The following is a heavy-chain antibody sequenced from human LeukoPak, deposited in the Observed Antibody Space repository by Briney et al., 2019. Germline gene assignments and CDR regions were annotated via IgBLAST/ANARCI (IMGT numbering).Heavy chain of an antibody. Sequence: SETLSLTCTVSGGSISTSNYYWGWIRQPPGKGLEWIRNIFYSGSTYYNPSLKSRVTISVDTSKNQFSLKLSSVTAADTAVYYCARDRYIYYDEEPGFDYWGQGTLVTVSS. CDR1: GGSISTSNYY. V-gene: IGHV4-39*07. J-gene: IGHJ4*02. D-gene: IGHD3-22*01. CDR3: ARDRYIYYDEEPGFDY. CDR2: IFYSGST.